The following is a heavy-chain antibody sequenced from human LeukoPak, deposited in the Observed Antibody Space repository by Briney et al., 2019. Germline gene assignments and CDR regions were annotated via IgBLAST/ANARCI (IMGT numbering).Heavy chain of an antibody. CDR3: ARGLRFGELLYHY. CDR2: MNPNSGNT. CDR1: GYTFTSYD. D-gene: IGHD3-10*01. Sequence: ASVKVSCKASGYTFTSYDINWVRQATGQGLEWMGWMNPNSGNTGYAQKSQGRVTITRNTSISTAYMELSSLRSEDTAVYYCARGLRFGELLYHYWGQGTLVTVSS. V-gene: IGHV1-8*03. J-gene: IGHJ4*02.